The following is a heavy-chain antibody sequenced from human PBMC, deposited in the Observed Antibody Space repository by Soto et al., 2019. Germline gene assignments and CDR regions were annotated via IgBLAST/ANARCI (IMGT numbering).Heavy chain of an antibody. V-gene: IGHV4-4*07. D-gene: IGHD3-10*01. CDR2: IYTSGSA. Sequence: SETLSLTCAIYDGSFSVYYWSWIRQPAGKGLEWIGRIYTSGSANYNPSLKSRVTMSVDTSKNQFSLKLSSVTAADTAVYYCARDRGGTMVRGVIKVYYYGMDVWGQGTTVTVSS. CDR3: ARDRGGTMVRGVIKVYYYGMDV. J-gene: IGHJ6*02. CDR1: DGSFSVYY.